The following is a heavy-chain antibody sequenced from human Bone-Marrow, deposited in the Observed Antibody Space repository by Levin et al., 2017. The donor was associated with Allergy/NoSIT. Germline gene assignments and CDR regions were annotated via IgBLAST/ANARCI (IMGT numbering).Heavy chain of an antibody. J-gene: IGHJ5*02. CDR2: VYSGGDT. CDR1: GFDVSRNY. D-gene: IGHD1-26*01. Sequence: HPGGSLRLSCAASGFDVSRNYVKWVRQAPGKGLEWVSLVYSGGDTYYADSVKGRFTISRDKSTNTMFLQMNNLRVEDTAVYYCARDVGPWGPGTLVTVSS. V-gene: IGHV3-66*01. CDR3: ARDVGP.